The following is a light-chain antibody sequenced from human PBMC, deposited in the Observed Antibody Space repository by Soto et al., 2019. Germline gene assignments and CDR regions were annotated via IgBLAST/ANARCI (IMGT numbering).Light chain of an antibody. CDR1: DSISSSY. Sequence: EIVLTQSPGTLSLSSGERATLSCRASDSISSSYLAWYHQKPGQAPRLLIYGASSRPTDIPDKFSGSVSGTDFTLTISRLEPEDFAVYYCQQYCGTPPYTFGQGTRLEIK. V-gene: IGKV3-20*01. CDR2: GAS. CDR3: QQYCGTPPYT. J-gene: IGKJ2*01.